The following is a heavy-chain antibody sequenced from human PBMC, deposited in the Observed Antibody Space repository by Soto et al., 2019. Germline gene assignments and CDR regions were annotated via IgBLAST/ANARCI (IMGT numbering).Heavy chain of an antibody. CDR2: ISSSSSTI. D-gene: IGHD1-7*01. CDR3: ASSGRNWNYGYYYYGMDV. V-gene: IGHV3-48*02. J-gene: IGHJ6*02. CDR1: GFTFSSYS. Sequence: GGSLRLSCAASGFTFSSYSMNWVRQAPGKGLEWVSYISSSSSTIYYADSVKGRFTISRDNAKNSLYLQMNSLRDEDTAVYYCASSGRNWNYGYYYYGMDVWGQGTTVTVS.